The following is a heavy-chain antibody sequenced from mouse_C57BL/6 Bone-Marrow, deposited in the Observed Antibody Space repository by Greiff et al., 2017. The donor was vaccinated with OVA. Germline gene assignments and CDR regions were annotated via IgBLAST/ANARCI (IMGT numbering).Heavy chain of an antibody. J-gene: IGHJ3*01. CDR1: GFTFSDFY. D-gene: IGHD2-1*01. Sequence: EVKVVESGGGLVQSGRSLRLSCATSGFTFSDFYMEWVRQAPGKGLEWIAASRNKANDYTTEYSASVKGRFIVSRDTSQSILYLQMNALRAEDTAIYYCARDGGNYGGDPPWFAYWGQGTLVTVSA. CDR2: SRNKANDYTT. V-gene: IGHV7-1*01. CDR3: ARDGGNYGGDPPWFAY.